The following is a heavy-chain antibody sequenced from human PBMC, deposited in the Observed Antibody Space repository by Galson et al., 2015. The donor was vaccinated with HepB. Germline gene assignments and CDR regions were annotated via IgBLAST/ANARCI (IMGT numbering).Heavy chain of an antibody. CDR1: GFTFSSYA. CDR3: AKAPSRSSGYPYYFDY. V-gene: IGHV3-23*01. Sequence: LRLSCAASGFTFSSYAMSWVRQAPGKGLEWVSAISGSGGSTYYADSVKGRFTISRDNSKNTLYLQMNSLRAEDTAVYYCAKAPSRSSGYPYYFDYWGQGTLVTVSS. CDR2: ISGSGGST. J-gene: IGHJ4*02. D-gene: IGHD3-22*01.